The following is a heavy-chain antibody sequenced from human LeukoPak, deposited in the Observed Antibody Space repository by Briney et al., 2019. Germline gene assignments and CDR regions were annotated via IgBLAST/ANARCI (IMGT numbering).Heavy chain of an antibody. CDR3: ARQGIAAAGSYFDY. CDR2: IYYSGST. J-gene: IGHJ4*02. D-gene: IGHD6-13*01. V-gene: IGHV4-39*01. CDR1: GGSISSSSYY. Sequence: SETLSLTCTVSGGSISSSSYYWGWIRQPPGKGLEWIGSIYYSGSTYYNPSLKSRVTISVDTSKNQFSLKLSSVTAADTAVYYCARQGIAAAGSYFDYWGQGTLVTVSS.